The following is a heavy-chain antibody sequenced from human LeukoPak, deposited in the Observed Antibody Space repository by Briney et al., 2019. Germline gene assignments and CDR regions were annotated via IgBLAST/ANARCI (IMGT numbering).Heavy chain of an antibody. CDR2: ISWNSGSI. D-gene: IGHD3-9*01. Sequence: PGGSLRLSCAASGFTFDDYAMHWVRQAPGKGLEWVSGISWNSGSIGYADSVKGRFTISRDNAKNSLYLQMNSLRAEDTALYYCAKDSYYDILTHFDYWGQGTLVTVSS. J-gene: IGHJ4*02. V-gene: IGHV3-9*01. CDR3: AKDSYYDILTHFDY. CDR1: GFTFDDYA.